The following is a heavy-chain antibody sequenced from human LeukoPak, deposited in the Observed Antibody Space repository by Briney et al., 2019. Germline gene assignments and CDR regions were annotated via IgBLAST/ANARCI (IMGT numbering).Heavy chain of an antibody. CDR3: ARGRRGGEGYDKTMTNWFDP. CDR2: ISSSGSTI. Sequence: GGSLRLSCAASGFTFSDYYVSWIRQAPGKGLEWVSYISSSGSTIYYADSVKGRFTISRDNAKNSLYLQMNSLRAEDTAVYYCARGRRGGEGYDKTMTNWFDPWGQGTLVTVSS. CDR1: GFTFSDYY. J-gene: IGHJ5*02. D-gene: IGHD5-12*01. V-gene: IGHV3-11*01.